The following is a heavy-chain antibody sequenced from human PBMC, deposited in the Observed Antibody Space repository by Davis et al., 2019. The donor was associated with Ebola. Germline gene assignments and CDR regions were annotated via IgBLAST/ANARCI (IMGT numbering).Heavy chain of an antibody. CDR3: AKDLWYNFDY. D-gene: IGHD1-1*01. Sequence: GESLKISCAASGFTFSSYGMHWVRQAPGKGLEWVAVISYDGSNKYYADSVKGRFTISRDNSKNTLYLQINSPRAEDTAVYYCAKDLWYNFDYWGQGTLVTVSS. V-gene: IGHV3-30*18. CDR1: GFTFSSYG. CDR2: ISYDGSNK. J-gene: IGHJ4*02.